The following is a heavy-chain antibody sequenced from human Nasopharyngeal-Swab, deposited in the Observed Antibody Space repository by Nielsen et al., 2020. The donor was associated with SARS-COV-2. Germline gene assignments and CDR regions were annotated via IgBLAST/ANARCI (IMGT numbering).Heavy chain of an antibody. D-gene: IGHD3-22*01. CDR2: IYYSGST. CDR3: ARDYYDSSGYYGGFDP. Sequence: RQAPGKGLGWIGYIYYSGSTYYNPSLKSRVTISVDTSKDQFSLKLSSVTAADTAVYYCARDYYDSSGYYGGFDPWGQGTLVTVSS. V-gene: IGHV4-30-4*01. J-gene: IGHJ5*02.